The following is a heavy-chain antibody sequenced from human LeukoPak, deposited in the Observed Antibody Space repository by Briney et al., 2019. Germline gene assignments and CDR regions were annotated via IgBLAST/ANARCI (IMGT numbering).Heavy chain of an antibody. V-gene: IGHV1-2*02. J-gene: IGHJ6*03. CDR1: GYTFTGYY. Sequence: ASVKVSCKASGYTFTGYYMHWVRQAPGQGLEWMGWINPNSGGTNYAQKFQGRVTMTRDTSISTAYMELSRLRSDDTAVYYCARDIVVVPAAATYYYYYYMDVWGKGTTVTISS. CDR2: INPNSGGT. D-gene: IGHD2-2*01. CDR3: ARDIVVVPAAATYYYYYYMDV.